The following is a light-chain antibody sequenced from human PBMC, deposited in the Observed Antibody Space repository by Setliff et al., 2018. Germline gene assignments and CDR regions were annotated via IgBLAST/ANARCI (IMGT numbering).Light chain of an antibody. V-gene: IGLV2-14*01. CDR1: SSDVGYYNY. Sequence: QSALTQPASVSGSPGQSITISCTGTSSDVGYYNYVSWYQQHPGKAPKLMIYEVSNRPSGVSNRFSGSKSGNTASLTISGLQAGDEADYYCSSYTSSSTRVFGTGNKVTVL. J-gene: IGLJ1*01. CDR2: EVS. CDR3: SSYTSSSTRV.